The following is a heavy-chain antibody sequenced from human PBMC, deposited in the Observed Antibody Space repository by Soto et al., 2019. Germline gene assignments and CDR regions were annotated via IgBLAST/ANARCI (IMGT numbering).Heavy chain of an antibody. Sequence: QVQLVQSGAEVKKPGSSVKVSCKASGGTFSSYAISWVRQAPGQGLEWMGGIIPIFGTANYAQKFQGRVTITADESTSTAYMELSSLRSEDTAVYYCARGTQCISTSCLYYYYGMDVWDQGTTVTVSS. J-gene: IGHJ6*02. CDR3: ARGTQCISTSCLYYYYGMDV. D-gene: IGHD2-2*01. CDR2: IIPIFGTA. CDR1: GGTFSSYA. V-gene: IGHV1-69*12.